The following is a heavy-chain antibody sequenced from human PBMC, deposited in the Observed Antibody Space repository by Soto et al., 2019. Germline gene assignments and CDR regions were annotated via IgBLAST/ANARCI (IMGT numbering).Heavy chain of an antibody. J-gene: IGHJ5*02. V-gene: IGHV3-43*01. CDR1: GFTFDDYT. CDR2: ISWDGGST. CDR3: AKDWGGGSSNNWFDP. D-gene: IGHD1-26*01. Sequence: EVQLVESGGVVVQPGGSLRLSCAASGFTFDDYTMHWVRQAPGKGLEWVSLISWDGGSTYYADSVKGRFTISRDNSKNSLYLQMNSLRTEDTALYYCAKDWGGGSSNNWFDPWGQGTLVTVSS.